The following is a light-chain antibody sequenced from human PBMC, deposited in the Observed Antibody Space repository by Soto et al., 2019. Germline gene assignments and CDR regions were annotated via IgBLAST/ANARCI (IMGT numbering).Light chain of an antibody. CDR2: GAS. CDR3: QQYAESPIT. CDR1: QSVSSSY. Sequence: EIVLTQSPGTLSLSPGERATLSCRASQSVSSSYLAWYQQKPGQAPRLLIDGASNRATGIPARFSGSGSGTDFTLTISSLEPEDFAVFYCQQYAESPITFGQGTRLEIK. J-gene: IGKJ5*01. V-gene: IGKV3-20*01.